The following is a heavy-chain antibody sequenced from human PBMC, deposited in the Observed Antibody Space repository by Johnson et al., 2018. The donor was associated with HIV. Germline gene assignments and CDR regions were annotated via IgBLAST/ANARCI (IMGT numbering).Heavy chain of an antibody. CDR3: AKDFGYPRPRDAFDI. Sequence: VQLVESGGGLIQPGGSLRLSCAASGFTVSSNYMSWVRQAPGKGLEWVAVISYDGSNKYYADSVKGRFTISRDNSKNTLYLQMNSLRAEDTAVNYCAKDFGYPRPRDAFDIWGQGTMVTVSS. CDR2: ISYDGSNK. J-gene: IGHJ3*02. V-gene: IGHV3-30*18. CDR1: GFTVSSNY. D-gene: IGHD5-12*01.